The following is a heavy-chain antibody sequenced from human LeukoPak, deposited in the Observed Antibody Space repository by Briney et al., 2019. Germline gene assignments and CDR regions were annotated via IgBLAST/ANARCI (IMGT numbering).Heavy chain of an antibody. CDR1: GGSISSYY. CDR3: ARDRVVVAATRYYYYGMDA. J-gene: IGHJ6*02. V-gene: IGHV4-59*01. D-gene: IGHD2-15*01. Sequence: SETLSFTCTVSGGSISSYYWSWIRQPPGKGLEWIGYIYYSGSTNYNPSLKSRVTISVDTSKNQFSLKLSSVTAADTAVYYCARDRVVVAATRYYYYGMDAWGQGTTVTVSS. CDR2: IYYSGST.